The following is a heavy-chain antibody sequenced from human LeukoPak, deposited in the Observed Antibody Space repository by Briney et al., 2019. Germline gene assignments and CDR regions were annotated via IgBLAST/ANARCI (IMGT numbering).Heavy chain of an antibody. CDR1: GYTFTTYW. CDR3: ARHGVGSSWFGFDY. Sequence: GEALKISCQGSGYTFTTYWIGWVRQLPGKGLEWMGINYPGGSDTRHSPSFQGQVTISADKSISTAYLQWSSLKASDTAMDYCARHGVGSSWFGFDYWGQGTLVTVSS. CDR2: NYPGGSDT. D-gene: IGHD6-13*01. V-gene: IGHV5-51*01. J-gene: IGHJ4*02.